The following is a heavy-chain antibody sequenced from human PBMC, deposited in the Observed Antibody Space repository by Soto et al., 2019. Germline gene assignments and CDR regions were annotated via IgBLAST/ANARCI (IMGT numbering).Heavy chain of an antibody. J-gene: IGHJ4*02. D-gene: IGHD3-22*01. CDR2: INPNSGDT. Sequence: ASVQGSCKASGYTFTGYFMHWVRQAPGQGLEWMGWINPNSGDTNYAQKFQGRVTMTRDMSISTAYMELRRLTSDDTAIYYCARVRTYYDSSGSLDYWGQGTLVTVPQ. CDR1: GYTFTGYF. CDR3: ARVRTYYDSSGSLDY. V-gene: IGHV1-2*02.